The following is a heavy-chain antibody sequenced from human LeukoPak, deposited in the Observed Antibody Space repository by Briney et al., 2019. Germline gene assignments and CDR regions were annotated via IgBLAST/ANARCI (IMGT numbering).Heavy chain of an antibody. CDR3: AREARVATVYIDH. V-gene: IGHV4-30-4*01. D-gene: IGHD5-12*01. J-gene: IGHJ4*02. CDR2: IYYSGTT. CDR1: GGSISSGGYY. Sequence: SHTLSLTCTVSGGSISSGGYYWSWIRQPPGKGLEWICYIYYSGTTYYNPSLKSRVIMSVDTSKKQFSLKLSSVTAADTAVYYCAREARVATVYIDHWGQGTLVTVSS.